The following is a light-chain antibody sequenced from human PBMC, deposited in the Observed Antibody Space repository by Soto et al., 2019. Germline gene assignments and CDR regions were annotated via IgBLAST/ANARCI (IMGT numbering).Light chain of an antibody. V-gene: IGLV2-8*01. Sequence: QFALTQPPSASGSPGQSVAISCTGTSSDVGGYNYVSWYQQHPGKAPKLMIYEVNKRPSGVPDRFSGSKSGNTASLTVSGLQAEDEADYYCQSYDTSLSAHVVFGGGTKVTVL. CDR3: QSYDTSLSAHVV. J-gene: IGLJ2*01. CDR1: SSDVGGYNY. CDR2: EVN.